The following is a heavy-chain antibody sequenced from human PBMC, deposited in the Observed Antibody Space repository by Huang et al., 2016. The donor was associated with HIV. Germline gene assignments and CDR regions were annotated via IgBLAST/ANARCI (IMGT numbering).Heavy chain of an antibody. Sequence: QVQLVQSGAEVKKPGASVKVSCKASGYIFTTYYIHWVRQAPGQGLEWMGIITPSGGATTYAQRCKGRVTMTRDTSTSTVYMELNRLRSDDTAVHYCAREALGYCSGGRCSYFDYWGQGTLVTVSS. V-gene: IGHV1-46*01. J-gene: IGHJ4*02. CDR2: ITPSGGAT. D-gene: IGHD2-15*01. CDR3: AREALGYCSGGRCSYFDY. CDR1: GYIFTTYY.